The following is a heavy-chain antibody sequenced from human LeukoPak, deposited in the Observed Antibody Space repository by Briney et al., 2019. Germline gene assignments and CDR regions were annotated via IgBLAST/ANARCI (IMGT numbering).Heavy chain of an antibody. CDR3: AISIAGSTGGIWFDP. V-gene: IGHV3-13*01. Sequence: PGGSLRLSCAASGFPFTSYLMHWVRXSTGKXLEWVATLGAAGDTHYPGSVKGRFTISRETARRSLFLQMTSLRPGDSALYYCAISIAGSTGGIWFDPSGQGTLVTVSS. CDR1: GFPFTSYL. J-gene: IGHJ5*02. D-gene: IGHD3-16*01. CDR2: LGAAGDT.